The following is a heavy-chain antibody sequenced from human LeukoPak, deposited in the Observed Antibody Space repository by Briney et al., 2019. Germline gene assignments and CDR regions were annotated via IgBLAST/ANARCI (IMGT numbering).Heavy chain of an antibody. Sequence: SETLSLTCTVSGGSISSYYWSWIRQPPGKGLEWIGYIFYTGSTNYNPSLKSRVTISVDTSKNQFSLKVSSVTAADTAVYYCAREHQGYYYYMDVWGKGTTVTVSS. CDR2: IFYTGST. V-gene: IGHV4-59*12. CDR3: AREHQGYYYYMDV. J-gene: IGHJ6*03. CDR1: GGSISSYY.